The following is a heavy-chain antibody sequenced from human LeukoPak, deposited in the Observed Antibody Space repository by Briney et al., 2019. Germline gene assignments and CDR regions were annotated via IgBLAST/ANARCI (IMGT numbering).Heavy chain of an antibody. CDR2: INKDGSEK. CDR3: VKPYYYSSGSLN. V-gene: IGHV3-7*01. J-gene: IGHJ1*01. Sequence: HSGGSLRLSCRVSGFTFTNYWMNWVRQAPGKGLEWVANINKDGSEKNYVDSMKGRFTISRDNAKNSLYLQMNGLRAEDAAMYYCVKPYYYSSGSLNWGQGTLVTVSS. CDR1: GFTFTNYW. D-gene: IGHD3-10*01.